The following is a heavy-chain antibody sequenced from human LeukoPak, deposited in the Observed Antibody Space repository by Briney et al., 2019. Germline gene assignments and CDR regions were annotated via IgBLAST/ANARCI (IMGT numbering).Heavy chain of an antibody. V-gene: IGHV3-53*01. D-gene: IGHD3-10*01. CDR2: IYSGGST. CDR3: ASGSRSYSTPYYYMDV. CDR1: GVTVSSNY. J-gene: IGHJ6*03. Sequence: GGSLRLSCVAYGVTVSSNYRSWVRQAPGKGLEWVAAIYSGGSTYYADSVKGRLTTTRDNSKKTLYLQMNSLRAEDTAVYYCASGSRSYSTPYYYMDVWGTETTVSVSS.